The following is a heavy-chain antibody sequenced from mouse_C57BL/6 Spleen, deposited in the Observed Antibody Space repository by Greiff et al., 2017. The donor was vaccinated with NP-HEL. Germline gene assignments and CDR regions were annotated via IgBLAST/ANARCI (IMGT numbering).Heavy chain of an antibody. J-gene: IGHJ4*01. V-gene: IGHV2-6*03. CDR2: IWSDGST. D-gene: IGHD2-4*01. CDR1: GFSLTSYG. CDR3: ARRGDYDNYYAMDY. Sequence: QVQLQQSGPGLVAPSQSLSITCTVSGFSLTSYGVHWVRQPPGKGLEWLVVIWSDGSTTYNSALKSRLSISKDNTKSQVFLKMNSLQTEDTAMYYCARRGDYDNYYAMDYWGQGTSVTVSS.